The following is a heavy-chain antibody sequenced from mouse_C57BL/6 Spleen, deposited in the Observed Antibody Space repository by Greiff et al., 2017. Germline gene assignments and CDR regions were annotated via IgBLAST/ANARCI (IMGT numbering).Heavy chain of an antibody. CDR2: ISSGSSTI. Sequence: EVQLVESGGGLVKPGGSLKLSCAASGFTFSDYGMHWVRQAPEKGLEWVAYISSGSSTIYYADTVKGRFTISRDNAKNTLFLQMTSLRSEDTAMYYCARDYDYDGTYWGQGTLVTVSA. V-gene: IGHV5-17*01. D-gene: IGHD2-4*01. CDR1: GFTFSDYG. J-gene: IGHJ3*01. CDR3: ARDYDYDGTY.